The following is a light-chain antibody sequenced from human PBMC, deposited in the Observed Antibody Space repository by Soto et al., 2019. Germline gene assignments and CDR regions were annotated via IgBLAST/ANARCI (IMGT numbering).Light chain of an antibody. CDR3: QQRSNWPPYT. CDR2: DAS. J-gene: IGKJ2*01. Sequence: ETVMTQSPATLSLSPGERATLSCRASQSVHTYLAWYQQKAGQAPRLLICDASNRATGIPARFSGSGSGTDFTLTISSREPEDCAVYYCQQRSNWPPYTFGQGTKLEIK. CDR1: QSVHTY. V-gene: IGKV3-11*01.